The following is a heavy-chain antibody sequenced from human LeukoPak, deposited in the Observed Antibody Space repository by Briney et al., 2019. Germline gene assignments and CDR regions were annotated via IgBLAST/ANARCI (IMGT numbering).Heavy chain of an antibody. D-gene: IGHD3-16*02. Sequence: SETLSLTCAVYGGSFSGYYWSWIRQPPGKGLEWIGEINHSGSTNYNPSLKSRVTISVDTSKNQFSLKLSSVTAADTAVYYCARGGYDYVWGSYRQHDFDYWGQGTLVTVSS. J-gene: IGHJ4*02. CDR3: ARGGYDYVWGSYRQHDFDY. V-gene: IGHV4-34*01. CDR1: GGSFSGYY. CDR2: INHSGST.